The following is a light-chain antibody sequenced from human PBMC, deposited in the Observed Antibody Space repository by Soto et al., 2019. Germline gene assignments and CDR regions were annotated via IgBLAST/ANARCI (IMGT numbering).Light chain of an antibody. CDR2: EVS. CDR1: SSDVVRYNY. CDR3: SSYAGNGRYV. J-gene: IGLJ1*01. V-gene: IGLV2-8*01. Sequence: QSALTQPPSASGSPGQPVTISCTGTSSDVVRYNYISWYQQRPGQAPKLIIYEVSKRPSGVPDRLSGFKYGNTASLTVAGLEAEDEADYYCSSYAGNGRYVCGTGTKVNVL.